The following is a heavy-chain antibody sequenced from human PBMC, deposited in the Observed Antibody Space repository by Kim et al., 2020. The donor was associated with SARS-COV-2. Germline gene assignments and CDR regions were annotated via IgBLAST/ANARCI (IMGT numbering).Heavy chain of an antibody. J-gene: IGHJ4*02. V-gene: IGHV3-23*01. CDR3: AKDLDSSGYHPFDY. CDR2: ISGSGGTK. CDR1: GFTFTSYA. D-gene: IGHD3-22*01. Sequence: GGSLRLSCVASGFTFTSYAMSWVRQAPGKGLEWVSAISGSGGTKYYADSVKVRFTISRDNAKNTVYMQMNRVRPEDTAVYYCAKDLDSSGYHPFDYWGQGTLVTVSS.